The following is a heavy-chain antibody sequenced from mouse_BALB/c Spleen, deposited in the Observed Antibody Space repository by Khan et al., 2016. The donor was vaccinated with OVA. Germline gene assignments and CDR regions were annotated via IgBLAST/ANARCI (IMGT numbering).Heavy chain of an antibody. J-gene: IGHJ2*01. CDR3: TRVHGGY. V-gene: IGHV9-3-1*01. CDR2: INTYTGEP. CDR1: GYTFTNYV. Sequence: QIQLVQSGPELKKPGETVKISCKASGYTFTNYVMNWVKQSPGKGLKWMGWINTYTGEPTYADDFMGRFAFSLETSVSTAYLQINSLKNEDTATYFCTRVHGGYWGQGTTLTVSS.